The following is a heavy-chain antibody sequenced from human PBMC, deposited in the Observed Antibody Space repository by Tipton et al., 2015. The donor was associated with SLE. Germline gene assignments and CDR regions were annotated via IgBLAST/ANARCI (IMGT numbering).Heavy chain of an antibody. V-gene: IGHV4-59*13. CDR1: GASTNTKY. CDR2: ISYSGST. Sequence: TLSLTCTVSGASTNTKYWTWIRQSPGKGLEWIGYISYSGSTNYNPSLKSRVTISVDTSENQFSLRLSSVTAADTAVYYCARAPAPAPPTHYYYYFMDVWGHGTTVTVSS. D-gene: IGHD2-2*01. CDR3: ARAPAPAPPTHYYYYFMDV. J-gene: IGHJ6*03.